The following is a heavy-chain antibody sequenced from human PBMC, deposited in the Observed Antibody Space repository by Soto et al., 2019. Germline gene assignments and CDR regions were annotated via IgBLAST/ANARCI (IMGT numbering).Heavy chain of an antibody. J-gene: IGHJ1*01. Sequence: ALRRASVASGVTCRNKEITSARQAPGKGLEWVSSLLRSGSSAYYADSVRGRFTISSDTSANSLYLQMDNLRAEDTAIYYCAKDAISGDGIWLMDSWGQGTVVTVYS. D-gene: IGHD4-17*01. CDR3: AKDAISGDGIWLMDS. V-gene: IGHV3-23*01. CDR1: GVTCRNKE. CDR2: LLRSGSSA.